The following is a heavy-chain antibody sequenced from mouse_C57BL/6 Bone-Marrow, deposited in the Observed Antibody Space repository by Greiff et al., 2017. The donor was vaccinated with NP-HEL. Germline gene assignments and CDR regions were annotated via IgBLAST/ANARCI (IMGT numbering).Heavy chain of an antibody. V-gene: IGHV1-15*01. CDR3: TSSSYRYFDV. CDR1: GYTFTDYE. J-gene: IGHJ1*03. Sequence: LVESGAELVRPGASVTLSCKASGYTFTDYEMHWVKQTPVHGLEWIGAIDPETGGTAYNQKFKGKAILTADKSSSTAYMELRSLTSEDSAAYYCTSSSYRYFDVWGTGTTVTVSS. D-gene: IGHD1-1*01. CDR2: IDPETGGT.